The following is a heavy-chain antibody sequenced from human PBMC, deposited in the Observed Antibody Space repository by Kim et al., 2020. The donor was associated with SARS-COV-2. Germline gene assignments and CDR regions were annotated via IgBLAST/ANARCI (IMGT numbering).Heavy chain of an antibody. Sequence: ASVKVSCKASGYTFTSYAMNWVRQAPGQGLEWMGWINTNTGNPTYAQGFTGRFVFSLDTSVSTAYLQISSLKAEDTAVYYCARGGDLQYFDWLLPMDVWGQGTTVTVSS. D-gene: IGHD3-9*01. V-gene: IGHV7-4-1*02. CDR3: ARGGDLQYFDWLLPMDV. CDR1: GYTFTSYA. CDR2: INTNTGNP. J-gene: IGHJ6*02.